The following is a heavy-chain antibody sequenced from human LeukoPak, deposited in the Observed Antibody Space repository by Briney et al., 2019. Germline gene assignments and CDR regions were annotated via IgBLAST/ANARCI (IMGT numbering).Heavy chain of an antibody. CDR3: ARRPRGVIIKSWFDS. D-gene: IGHD3-10*01. CDR2: INHSGST. Sequence: SETLSLTCAVYGGSFSGYYWSWIRQPPGKGLEWIGEINHSGSTNYNPSLKSRVTISVDTSKNQFSLKLSSVTAADTAVYYCARRPRGVIIKSWFDSWGQGTLVTVSS. J-gene: IGHJ5*01. V-gene: IGHV4-34*01. CDR1: GGSFSGYY.